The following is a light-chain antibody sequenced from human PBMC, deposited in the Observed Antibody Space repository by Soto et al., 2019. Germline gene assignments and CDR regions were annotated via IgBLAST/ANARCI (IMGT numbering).Light chain of an antibody. J-gene: IGKJ2*01. V-gene: IGKV3-15*01. CDR3: QQYNNWPYT. CDR2: RAS. CDR1: QHVSSN. Sequence: EIVMTQSPATLSVSPGGSATLSCRASQHVSSNFAWYRQKPGQAPTLLIYRASTRATGIPARVSGSGSGTEFPLTISSLESEDFAVYYCQQYNNWPYTFGQGTKLEIK.